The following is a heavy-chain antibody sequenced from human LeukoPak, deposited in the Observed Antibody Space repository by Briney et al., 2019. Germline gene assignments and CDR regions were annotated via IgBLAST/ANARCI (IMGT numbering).Heavy chain of an antibody. D-gene: IGHD4-11*01. CDR1: GFTLTGYS. V-gene: IGHV3-21*01. CDR3: ARDYSRTFDY. CDR2: ISSSSSYK. J-gene: IGHJ4*02. Sequence: GGSLRLSCAASGFTLTGYSMNWVRQAPGKGLEWVSSISSSSSYKYYADPVKGRFTISRDNAKNSLYLQMNSLRAEDTAVYYCARDYSRTFDYWGQGTLVTVSS.